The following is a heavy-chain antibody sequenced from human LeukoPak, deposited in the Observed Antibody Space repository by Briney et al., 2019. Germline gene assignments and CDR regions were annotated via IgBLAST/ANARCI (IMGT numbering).Heavy chain of an antibody. V-gene: IGHV4-4*02. CDR3: ARVDGRYYYGSGSYSLALDAFDI. J-gene: IGHJ3*02. D-gene: IGHD3-10*01. CDR2: MYHSGST. CDR1: GGSISSSNW. Sequence: SETLSLTCAVSGGSISSSNWWSWVRQPPGKGLEWIGEMYHSGSTNYNPSLKGRVTMSVDTSKNQFSLKLSSVTAADTAVYYCARVDGRYYYGSGSYSLALDAFDIWGQGTMVTVSS.